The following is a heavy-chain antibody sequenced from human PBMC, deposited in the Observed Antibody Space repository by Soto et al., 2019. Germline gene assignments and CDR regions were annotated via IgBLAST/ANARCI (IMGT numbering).Heavy chain of an antibody. CDR2: ISYDGSNK. CDR3: AKEMRGPKKYYYYGMDV. CDR1: GFTFSSYG. D-gene: IGHD1-26*01. V-gene: IGHV3-30*18. Sequence: PGGSLRLSCAASGFTFSSYGMHWVRQAPGKGLEWVAVISYDGSNKYYADSVKGRFTISRDNSKNTLYLQMNSLRAEDTAVYYCAKEMRGPKKYYYYGMDVWGQGTTVTVSS. J-gene: IGHJ6*02.